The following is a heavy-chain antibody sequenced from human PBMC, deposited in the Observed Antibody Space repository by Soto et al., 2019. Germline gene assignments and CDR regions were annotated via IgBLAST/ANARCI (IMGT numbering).Heavy chain of an antibody. V-gene: IGHV4-4*02. D-gene: IGHD6-13*01. CDR1: GGSISSSNW. J-gene: IGHJ6*02. CDR2: IYHSGST. Sequence: SETLSLTCAVSGGSISSSNWWSWVRQPPGKGLEWIGEIYHSGSTNCNPSLKSRVTISVDKSKNQFSLKLSSVTAADTAVYYCARAKSIAAAGTNYYYGMDVWGQGTTVTV. CDR3: ARAKSIAAAGTNYYYGMDV.